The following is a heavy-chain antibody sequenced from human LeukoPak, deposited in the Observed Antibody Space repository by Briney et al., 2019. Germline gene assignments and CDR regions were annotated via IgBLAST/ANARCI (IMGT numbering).Heavy chain of an antibody. CDR3: AKDVYYDILTGYCHY. CDR1: GFTFSSFS. J-gene: IGHJ4*02. CDR2: ISGSGGST. Sequence: GGSLRLSCAASGFTFSSFSMNWVRQAPGKGLEWVSAISGSGGSTYYADSVKGRFTISRDNSKNTLYLQMNSLRAEDTAVYYCAKDVYYDILTGYCHYWGQGTLVTVSS. V-gene: IGHV3-23*01. D-gene: IGHD3-9*01.